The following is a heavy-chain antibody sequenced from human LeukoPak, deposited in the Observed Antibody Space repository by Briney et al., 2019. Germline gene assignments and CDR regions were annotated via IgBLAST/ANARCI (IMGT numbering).Heavy chain of an antibody. CDR3: AFPGGSGWSFDY. CDR1: GFNFNIIG. Sequence: PGGSLRLSCAASGFNFNIIGMHWVRQAPGKGLEWVAFIRYDGSNKYYADSVKGRFTISRDNSKNTLYLQMKSLRAEDTAVYYCAFPGGSGWSFDYWGRGTLVTVSS. J-gene: IGHJ4*02. D-gene: IGHD6-19*01. V-gene: IGHV3-30*02. CDR2: IRYDGSNK.